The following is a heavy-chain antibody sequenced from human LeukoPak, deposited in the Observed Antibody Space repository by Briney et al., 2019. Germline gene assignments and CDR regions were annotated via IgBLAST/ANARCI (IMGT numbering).Heavy chain of an antibody. CDR2: ISGGGDST. D-gene: IGHD6-13*01. J-gene: IGHJ4*02. Sequence: GGTLRLSCAASGFTFSNYGMTWVRQAPGKGLDWVSAISGGGDSTYYSDSVKGRFTISRDNSKNTLFLQMNSLRAEDTAVYYCAKDDSSSWLSYYFDYWGQGTLVTVSS. CDR1: GFTFSNYG. V-gene: IGHV3-23*01. CDR3: AKDDSSSWLSYYFDY.